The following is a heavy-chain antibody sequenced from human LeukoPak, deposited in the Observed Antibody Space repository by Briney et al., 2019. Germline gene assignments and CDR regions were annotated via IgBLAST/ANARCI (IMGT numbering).Heavy chain of an antibody. J-gene: IGHJ4*02. Sequence: SETLSLTCTVSGGSISSYYWSWIRQPPGKGLEWIGYIYYSGSTNYNPSLKSRVTIPVDTSKNQFSLKLSSVTAADTAVYYCARDHGGELSFDYWGQGTLVTVSS. CDR1: GGSISSYY. D-gene: IGHD1-26*01. CDR2: IYYSGST. CDR3: ARDHGGELSFDY. V-gene: IGHV4-59*01.